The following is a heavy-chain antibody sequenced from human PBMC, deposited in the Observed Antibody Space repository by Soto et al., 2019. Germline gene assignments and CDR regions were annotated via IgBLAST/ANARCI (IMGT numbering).Heavy chain of an antibody. CDR1: GFTFDDYA. CDR2: ISWNSGSI. J-gene: IGHJ4*02. D-gene: IGHD3-9*01. Sequence: GGSLRLSCAASGFTFDDYAMHWVRQAPGKGLEWVSGISWNSGSIGYADSVKGRFTISRDNAKNSLYLQMNSLRAEDTALYYCAKAFNYDILTGVDYWGQGTLVTVSS. V-gene: IGHV3-9*01. CDR3: AKAFNYDILTGVDY.